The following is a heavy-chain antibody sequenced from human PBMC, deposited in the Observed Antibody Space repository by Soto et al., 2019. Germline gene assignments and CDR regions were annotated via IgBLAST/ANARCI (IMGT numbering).Heavy chain of an antibody. D-gene: IGHD2-8*02. Sequence: QVQLVQSGAEVKKPGSSVKVSCKVSGGTFSTNGISWVRQAPGKGLEWMGAIVPIFDTANYAQKFQGRLTITADESTVTAYMELTSLTYEETARLFCTGERRGGNFDLGGQGTLVTVSS. CDR1: GGTFSTNG. V-gene: IGHV1-69*12. CDR3: TGERRGGNFDL. CDR2: IVPIFDTA. J-gene: IGHJ4*02.